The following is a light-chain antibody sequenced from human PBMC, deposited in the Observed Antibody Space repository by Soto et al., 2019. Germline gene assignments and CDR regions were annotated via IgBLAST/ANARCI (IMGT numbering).Light chain of an antibody. J-gene: IGKJ2*01. CDR2: GAS. CDR1: QSVSSTY. CDR3: QQYGSSPPTYT. Sequence: EIVLTQSPGTLSLSPGERATLSCRASQSVSSTYLAWYQQKPGQAPRLLIYGASSRATGIPDRFSGSRSGTDFTLTISRVYPEDFAVYYCQQYGSSPPTYTFVQGTKLEIK. V-gene: IGKV3-20*01.